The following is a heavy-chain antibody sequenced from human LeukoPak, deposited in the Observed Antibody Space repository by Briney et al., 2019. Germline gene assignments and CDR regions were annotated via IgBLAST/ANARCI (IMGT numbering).Heavy chain of an antibody. J-gene: IGHJ4*02. CDR1: GYTFTSYY. Sequence: GASVKVSCKASGYTFTSYYMHWVRQAPGQGLEWMGIINPSGGSTSYAQKFQGRVTMTRDTSTSTVYMELSSLRSEDTAVYYCARGGPRRRSSSWYSDYFDYWGQGTLVTVSS. D-gene: IGHD6-13*01. V-gene: IGHV1-46*01. CDR2: INPSGGST. CDR3: ARGGPRRRSSSWYSDYFDY.